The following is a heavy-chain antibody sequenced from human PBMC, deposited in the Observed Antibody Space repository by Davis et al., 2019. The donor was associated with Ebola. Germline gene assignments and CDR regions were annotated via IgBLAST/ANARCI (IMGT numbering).Heavy chain of an antibody. D-gene: IGHD2-2*01. V-gene: IGHV1-2*02. J-gene: IGHJ6*03. Sequence: ASVKVSCKASGYTFTGYYMHWVRQAPGQGLEWMGWINPNSGGTNYAQKFQGRVTMTRDTSISTAYMELSRLRSDDTAVYYCARASALRCSSTSCSPRDYYYYMDVWGKGTTVTVSS. CDR1: GYTFTGYY. CDR3: ARASALRCSSTSCSPRDYYYYMDV. CDR2: INPNSGGT.